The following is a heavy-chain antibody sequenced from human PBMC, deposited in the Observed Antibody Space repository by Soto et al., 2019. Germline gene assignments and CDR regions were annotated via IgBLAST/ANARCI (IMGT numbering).Heavy chain of an antibody. CDR1: GFTFDDYA. J-gene: IGHJ6*02. CDR2: ISWNSGSI. CDR3: AKDHRGGNYDYVWGSYRLDYYYGMDV. D-gene: IGHD3-16*02. V-gene: IGHV3-9*01. Sequence: GGSLRLSCAASGFTFDDYAMHWVRQAPGKGLEWVSGISWNSGSIGYADSVKGRFTISRDNAKNSLYLQMNSLRAEDTALYYCAKDHRGGNYDYVWGSYRLDYYYGMDVWGQGTTVTVSS.